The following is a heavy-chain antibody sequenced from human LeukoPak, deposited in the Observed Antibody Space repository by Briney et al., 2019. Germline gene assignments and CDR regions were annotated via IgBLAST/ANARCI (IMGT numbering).Heavy chain of an antibody. V-gene: IGHV1-18*01. Sequence: VASVKVSCKASGYTFTSYGISWVRQAPGQGLEWMGWISAYNGNTNYAQKLQGRVTMTTDTSTSTAYMELRSLRSDDTAVYYCARDSAHMYYYDSRGAFDIWGQGTMVTVSS. J-gene: IGHJ3*02. CDR1: GYTFTSYG. CDR2: ISAYNGNT. CDR3: ARDSAHMYYYDSRGAFDI. D-gene: IGHD3-22*01.